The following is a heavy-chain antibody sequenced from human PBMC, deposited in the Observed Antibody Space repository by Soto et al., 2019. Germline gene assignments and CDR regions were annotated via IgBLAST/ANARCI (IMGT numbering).Heavy chain of an antibody. D-gene: IGHD3-3*01. CDR2: IYYSGST. CDR3: ARASSSEFYYDFWSGYSAFDY. Sequence: PSETLSLTCTVSGGSISSYYWSWIRQPPGKGLEWIGYIYYSGSTNYNPSLKSRVTISVDTSKNQFSLKLSSVTAADTAVYYCARASSSEFYYDFWSGYSAFDYWGQGTLVTVS. CDR1: GGSISSYY. J-gene: IGHJ4*02. V-gene: IGHV4-59*01.